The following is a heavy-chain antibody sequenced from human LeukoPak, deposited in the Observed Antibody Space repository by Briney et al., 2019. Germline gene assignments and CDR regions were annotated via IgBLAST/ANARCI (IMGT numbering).Heavy chain of an antibody. Sequence: GGSLRLFCAASGFTFSSYSMNWVRQAPGKGLEWVSAISGNGDITYYTDSVKGRFTISRDNSKNTLYLQMNSLRAEDTAVYYCAKVTGGDMITYGGLDYWGQGTLVTVSS. CDR2: ISGNGDIT. CDR3: AKVTGGDMITYGGLDY. CDR1: GFTFSSYS. J-gene: IGHJ4*02. V-gene: IGHV3-23*01. D-gene: IGHD3-16*01.